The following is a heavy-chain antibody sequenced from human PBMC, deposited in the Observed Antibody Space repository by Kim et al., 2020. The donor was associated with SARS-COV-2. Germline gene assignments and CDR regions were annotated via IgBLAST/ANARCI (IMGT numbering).Heavy chain of an antibody. Sequence: PSLKSRVTISVDTSKNQFSLKLSSVTAADTAVYYCARGRSITMVRGVRDYWGQGTLVTVSS. D-gene: IGHD3-10*01. V-gene: IGHV4-34*01. J-gene: IGHJ4*02. CDR3: ARGRSITMVRGVRDY.